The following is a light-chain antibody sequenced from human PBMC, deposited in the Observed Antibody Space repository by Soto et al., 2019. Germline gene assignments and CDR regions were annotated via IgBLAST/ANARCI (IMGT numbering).Light chain of an antibody. CDR1: SSDLGRYNF. J-gene: IGLJ2*01. CDR3: TSYAGNNTVK. Sequence: QSALTQPPSASGSPGQSVTISCTGTSSDLGRYNFVSWYRQHPGKAPKLVISEVNKRPSGVPDRFSGSKSGNTASLTVSGLQADDEADYYCTSYAGNNTVKFGGGTKLTVL. CDR2: EVN. V-gene: IGLV2-8*01.